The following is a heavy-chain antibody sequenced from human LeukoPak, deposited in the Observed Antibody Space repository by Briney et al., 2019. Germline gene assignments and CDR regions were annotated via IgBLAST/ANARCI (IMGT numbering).Heavy chain of an antibody. CDR1: GFTFRTYA. J-gene: IGHJ4*02. Sequence: GGSLRLSCAASGFTFRTYAMGWVRQAPGKGLEWVSAISGTGGTTYYVDSVKGRFTFTRDNSMNTMYLQMNSLRAGDTAVYYCARGGKRLERDYFDYWGQGTLVTVSS. CDR3: ARGGKRLERDYFDY. CDR2: ISGTGGTT. V-gene: IGHV3-23*01. D-gene: IGHD1-1*01.